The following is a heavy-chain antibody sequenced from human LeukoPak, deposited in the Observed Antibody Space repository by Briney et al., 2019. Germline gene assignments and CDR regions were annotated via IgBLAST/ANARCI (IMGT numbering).Heavy chain of an antibody. J-gene: IGHJ4*02. CDR1: GFVFTSYG. CDR2: ISANDGKT. Sequence: ASVKVSCKASGFVFTSYGFTWVRQAPGQGLEWMGWISANDGKTHYSERHQGRVTMTTDTSTSTAYMELRSLRSDDTAVYYCARVSGIVVVMAYWGQGTLVTVSS. CDR3: ARVSGIVVVMAY. V-gene: IGHV1-18*01. D-gene: IGHD3-22*01.